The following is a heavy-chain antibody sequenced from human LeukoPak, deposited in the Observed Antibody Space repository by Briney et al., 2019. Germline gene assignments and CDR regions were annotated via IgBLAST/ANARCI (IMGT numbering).Heavy chain of an antibody. V-gene: IGHV3-33*01. Sequence: GGSLRLSCAASGFTFSSYGMHWVRQAPGKGLQWVAVIWYDGSNKYYADSVKGRFTISRDNSKNTLYLQMNSLRAEDTAVYYCARDPGLYSSSWYPWTYYFDYWGQGTLVTVSS. J-gene: IGHJ4*02. CDR3: ARDPGLYSSSWYPWTYYFDY. CDR1: GFTFSSYG. D-gene: IGHD6-13*01. CDR2: IWYDGSNK.